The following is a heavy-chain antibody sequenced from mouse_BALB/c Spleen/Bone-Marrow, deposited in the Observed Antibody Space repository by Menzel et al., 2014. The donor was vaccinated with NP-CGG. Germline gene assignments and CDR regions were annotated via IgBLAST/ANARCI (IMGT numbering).Heavy chain of an antibody. CDR2: INPESNTI. Sequence: SGGGLVQPGGSLKLSCAASGFDFSRYWMSWVRQAPGKGLQWIGEINPESNTINYTPSLKDKFIISRDNAKNTLYLQMSKVRSEDTALYCCARLGYYRWFAYWGQGTLVTVSA. V-gene: IGHV4-1*02. J-gene: IGHJ3*01. CDR3: ARLGYYRWFAY. D-gene: IGHD2-3*01. CDR1: GFDFSRYW.